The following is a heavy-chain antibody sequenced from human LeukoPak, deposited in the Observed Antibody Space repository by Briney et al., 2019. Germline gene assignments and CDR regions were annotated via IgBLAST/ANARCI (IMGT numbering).Heavy chain of an antibody. Sequence: SQTLSLTCTVSGGSISSGGYYWSSIRQHPGKGLEWIGYIYYSGSTYYNPSLKSRVTISVDTSNNQFSLKLSSVTAADTAVYYCAKSMATEYFQHWGQGTLVTVSS. J-gene: IGHJ1*01. D-gene: IGHD5-24*01. V-gene: IGHV4-31*03. CDR1: GGSISSGGYY. CDR3: AKSMATEYFQH. CDR2: IYYSGST.